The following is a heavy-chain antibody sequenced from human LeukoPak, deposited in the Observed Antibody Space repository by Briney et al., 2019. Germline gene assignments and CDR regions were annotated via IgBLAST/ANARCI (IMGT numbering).Heavy chain of an antibody. CDR1: GFTFANYA. Sequence: PGGSLKLYCTASGFTFANYAMTWVRQAPGQGLEWMSTINPSGESINFADTVRGRFTISRDKSKNTVYVQINSLRDEDTDVYKCAKGRDGSSWYLLNYMDGWGKGTTVTVSS. V-gene: IGHV3-23*01. CDR3: AKGRDGSSWYLLNYMDG. D-gene: IGHD6-13*01. J-gene: IGHJ6*03. CDR2: INPSGESI.